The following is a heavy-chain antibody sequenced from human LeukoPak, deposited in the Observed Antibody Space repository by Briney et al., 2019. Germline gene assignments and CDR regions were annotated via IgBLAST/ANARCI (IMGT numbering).Heavy chain of an antibody. D-gene: IGHD6-19*01. CDR1: RYSLTDLS. CDR3: ATSGSYSSGYFSSYFFDY. V-gene: IGHV1-24*01. CDR2: FGPEEGAT. J-gene: IGHJ4*02. Sequence: ASVKVSCKVSRYSLTDLSMNWVRQAPGKGLQWLGGFGPEEGATIYAQNFQGRLTMTEDTSTDTAYMELSSLTSEDTAIYYCATSGSYSSGYFSSYFFDYWGQGTLVTVSS.